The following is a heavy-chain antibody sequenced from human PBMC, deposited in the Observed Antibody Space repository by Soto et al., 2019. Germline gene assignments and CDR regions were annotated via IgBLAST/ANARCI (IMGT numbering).Heavy chain of an antibody. V-gene: IGHV3-23*01. CDR2: ISGSGGST. CDR1: GFTFSSFA. CDR3: AKNHGYRSLSGIDV. Sequence: EVQLLESGGGLVQPGGSLRLSCAASGFTFSSFAMSWVRQAPGKGLEWVSSISGSGGSTYYADSVKGRFTISTDNSMNTIFLETNIMSAKDTVVYYDAKNHGYRSLSGIDVWGRGTTITVSS. J-gene: IGHJ6*02. D-gene: IGHD5-18*01.